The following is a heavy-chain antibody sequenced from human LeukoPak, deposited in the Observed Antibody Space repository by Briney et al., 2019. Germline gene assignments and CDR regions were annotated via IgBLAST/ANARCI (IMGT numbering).Heavy chain of an antibody. CDR2: IWSNAYHGAI. V-gene: IGHV3-49*04. Sequence: PGGSLRLSCIASGFTFGDHGMSWVRQAPGKGLEWVGVIWSNAYHGAIEYAAAVKGRFTITRNDTKSIAYLQINIMKNEDTAVYYCTSGQIQLWLYHGMDVWGQGTTVIVSS. D-gene: IGHD5-18*01. CDR1: GFTFGDHG. J-gene: IGHJ6*02. CDR3: TSGQIQLWLYHGMDV.